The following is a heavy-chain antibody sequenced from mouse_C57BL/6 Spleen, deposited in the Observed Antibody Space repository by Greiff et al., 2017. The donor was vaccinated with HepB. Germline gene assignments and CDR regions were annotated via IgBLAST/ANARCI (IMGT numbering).Heavy chain of an antibody. CDR2: ISDGGSYT. Sequence: EVQLVESGGGLVKPGGSLKLSCAASGFTFSSYAMSWVRQTPEKRLEWVATISDGGSYTYYPDNVKGRFTISRDNAKNNLYLQMSHLKSEDTAMYYCAREVYYGNYDWYFDVWGTGTTVTVSS. CDR3: AREVYYGNYDWYFDV. D-gene: IGHD2-1*01. J-gene: IGHJ1*03. CDR1: GFTFSSYA. V-gene: IGHV5-4*01.